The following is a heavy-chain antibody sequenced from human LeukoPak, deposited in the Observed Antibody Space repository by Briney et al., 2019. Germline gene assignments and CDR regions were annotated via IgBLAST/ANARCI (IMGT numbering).Heavy chain of an antibody. CDR1: GFTFSSYA. Sequence: PGGSLRLSCAASGFTFSSYAMHWVRQAPGKGLEWVAVISYDGSNKYYADSVKGRFTISRDNSKNTLYLQMNSLRAEDTAVYYCARDAIAVAEPGYFDYWGQGTLATVSS. V-gene: IGHV3-30-3*01. CDR3: ARDAIAVAEPGYFDY. J-gene: IGHJ4*02. CDR2: ISYDGSNK. D-gene: IGHD6-19*01.